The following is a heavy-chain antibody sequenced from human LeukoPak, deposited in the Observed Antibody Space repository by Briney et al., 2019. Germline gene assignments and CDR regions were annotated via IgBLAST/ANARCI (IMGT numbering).Heavy chain of an antibody. CDR2: INPNSGGT. CDR1: GYTFTGYY. V-gene: IGHV1-2*02. J-gene: IGHJ4*02. Sequence: SVKVSCKASGYTFTGYYMHWVRQAPGQGLEWMGWINPNSGGTNYAQKLQGRVTMSRDTYISTAYMELSRLRSDDTAVYYCARSLDTAMDYYFDYWGQGTLVTVSS. CDR3: ARSLDTAMDYYFDY. D-gene: IGHD5-18*01.